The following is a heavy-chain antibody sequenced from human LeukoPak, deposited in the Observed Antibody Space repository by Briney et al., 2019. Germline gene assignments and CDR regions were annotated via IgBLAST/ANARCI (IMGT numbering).Heavy chain of an antibody. D-gene: IGHD3-22*01. CDR1: GFTFSNYG. CDR2: IGYDGGDK. J-gene: IGHJ4*02. CDR3: ARATYYYDGSVYSPRPFDY. Sequence: PGRSLRLSCTASGFTFSNYGMHWVRQAPGKGLEWVAVIGYDGGDKYYADSVKGRFTISRDNVKNSLYLQMNSLRAEDTAVYYCARATYYYDGSVYSPRPFDYWGQGTLVTVSS. V-gene: IGHV3-30*12.